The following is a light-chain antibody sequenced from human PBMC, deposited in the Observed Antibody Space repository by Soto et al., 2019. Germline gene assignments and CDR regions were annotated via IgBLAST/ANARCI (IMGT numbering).Light chain of an antibody. J-gene: IGKJ3*01. Sequence: EIVLTQSPGTLSVSPGERATLSCRASQTIKRNYLAWYQQKAGQAPRLLIFGASSRATGIPDRFGGSGSGTDFTLTISRLEPEDFAVYHCQQYGDYSNFGAGTKVDI. CDR1: QTIKRNY. V-gene: IGKV3-20*01. CDR2: GAS. CDR3: QQYGDYSN.